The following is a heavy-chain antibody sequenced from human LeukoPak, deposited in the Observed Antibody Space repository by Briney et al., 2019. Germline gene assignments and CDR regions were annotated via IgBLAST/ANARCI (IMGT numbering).Heavy chain of an antibody. Sequence: GRSLRLSCAASGFTFSSYAMHWVRQAPGKGLEWVAVISYDGSNKYYADSVKGRFTNSRDNSKNTLYLQMNSLRAEDTAVYYCASSGPYYYDSSGYDYWGQGTLVTVSS. D-gene: IGHD3-22*01. V-gene: IGHV3-30-3*01. J-gene: IGHJ4*02. CDR2: ISYDGSNK. CDR1: GFTFSSYA. CDR3: ASSGPYYYDSSGYDY.